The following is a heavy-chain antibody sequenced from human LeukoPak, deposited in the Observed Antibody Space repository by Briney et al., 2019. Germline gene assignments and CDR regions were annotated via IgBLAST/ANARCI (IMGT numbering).Heavy chain of an antibody. CDR3: ARDLNNGSYHWFDP. CDR1: GLIFDDYA. CDR2: ISWNSDNI. Sequence: GGSLRLSCAASGLIFDDYAMHWVRQVPGKGLEWVSSISWNSDNIGYAGSVKGRFTISRDNAKNSLYLQMNSLRAEDTAIYYCARDLNNGSYHWFDPWGQGTLVTVSS. D-gene: IGHD1-26*01. V-gene: IGHV3-9*01. J-gene: IGHJ5*02.